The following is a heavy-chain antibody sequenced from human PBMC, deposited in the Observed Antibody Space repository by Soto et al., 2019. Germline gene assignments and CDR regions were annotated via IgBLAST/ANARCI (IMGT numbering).Heavy chain of an antibody. V-gene: IGHV3-23*01. Sequence: EVQLLESGGGLVQPGGSLRLSCAASGFTVSSYAMSWVRQAPGKGLEWVSVISGSGSTYSADSVKGRFTISRDSSKNTVYLEMNSLRAEDTDGYYCAKALRFTFTTGYYMDVWVRGTTVTVSS. J-gene: IGHJ6*03. CDR1: GFTVSSYA. CDR3: AKALRFTFTTGYYMDV. D-gene: IGHD3-16*01. CDR2: ISGSGST.